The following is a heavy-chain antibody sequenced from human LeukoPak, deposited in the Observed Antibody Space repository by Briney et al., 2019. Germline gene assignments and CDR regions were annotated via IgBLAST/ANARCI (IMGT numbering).Heavy chain of an antibody. CDR3: ARDSRWIQLWDAYYFDY. CDR1: GYTFTSYY. Sequence: GASVKVSCKASGYTFTSYYMHWVRQAPGQGLEWMGIINPSGGSTSYAQKFQGRVTMTRDTSTSTVCMELSSLRSEDTAVYYCARDSRWIQLWDAYYFDYWGQGTLVTVSS. CDR2: INPSGGST. D-gene: IGHD5-18*01. J-gene: IGHJ4*02. V-gene: IGHV1-46*01.